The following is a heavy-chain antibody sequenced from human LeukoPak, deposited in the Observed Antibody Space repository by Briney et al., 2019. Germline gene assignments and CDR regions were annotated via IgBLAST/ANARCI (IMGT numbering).Heavy chain of an antibody. CDR3: ARGGYCGGDCYFYY. J-gene: IGHJ4*02. CDR1: GGSISSGTYY. Sequence: SETLSLTCTVSGGSISSGTYYWSWIRQPAGKGLEWIGRIYSSGSTNYNPSLKSRVTISVDTSKNQFSLKLSSVTAADTAVYYCARGGYCGGDCYFYYWGQGTLVTVSS. V-gene: IGHV4-61*02. D-gene: IGHD2-21*02. CDR2: IYSSGST.